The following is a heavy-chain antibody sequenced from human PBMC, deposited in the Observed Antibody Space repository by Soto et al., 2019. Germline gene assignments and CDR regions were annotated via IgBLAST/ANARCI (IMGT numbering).Heavy chain of an antibody. J-gene: IGHJ4*02. CDR1: GDTFTFYS. CDR2: INPILSMS. Sequence: QVQLVQSGAEVKKPGSSLRVSCKASGDTFTFYSINWLRQAPGQGLEWMGRINPILSMSNYAQRFQGRVTMTADKSTSTAYMELSSLRSEDTAMYYCASSYGSGYRAFDYWGQGALVTVSS. V-gene: IGHV1-69*02. D-gene: IGHD3-10*01. CDR3: ASSYGSGYRAFDY.